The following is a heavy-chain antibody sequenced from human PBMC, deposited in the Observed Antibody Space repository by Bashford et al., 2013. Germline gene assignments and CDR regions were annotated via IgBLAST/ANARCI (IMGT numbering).Heavy chain of an antibody. D-gene: IGHD3-16*01. J-gene: IGHJ3*02. CDR1: GYTFTSYD. CDR3: ARDPYDDDAFDI. Sequence: ASVKVSCKASGYTFTSYDINWVRQATGQGLEWMGWMNPNSGNTGYAQKFQGRVTITRNTSISTAYMELSSLRSEDTAVYYCARDPYDDDAFDIWGQGTMVTVSS. V-gene: IGHV1-8*03. CDR2: MNPNSGNT.